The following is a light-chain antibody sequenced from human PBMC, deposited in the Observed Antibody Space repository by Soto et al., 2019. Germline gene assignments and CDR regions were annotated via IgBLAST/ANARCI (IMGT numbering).Light chain of an antibody. Sequence: QSVLTQPPSASGTPGQRVTIYCSGSSSNIGSNTVNWYQQLPGTAPKLLIYSNNQRPSGVPDRFSGSKSGTSASLAISGLQSEDEADYSCAAWDDSLNGRVVFGGGTKLTVL. CDR3: AAWDDSLNGRVV. V-gene: IGLV1-44*01. J-gene: IGLJ2*01. CDR2: SNN. CDR1: SSNIGSNT.